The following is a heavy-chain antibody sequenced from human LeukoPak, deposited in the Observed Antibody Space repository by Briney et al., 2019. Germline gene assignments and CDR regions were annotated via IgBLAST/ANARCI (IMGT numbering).Heavy chain of an antibody. CDR3: TTLSGLSEDYTDS. V-gene: IGHV3-15*01. J-gene: IGHJ4*02. Sequence: GGSLRLSCAASGLMFRNAWMTWVRQVPGKGLEWVGRIKSKGHGGAVDYAAPVIGRFKISRDDSTDTVYLQMNSLKTEDTALYYCTTLSGLSEDYTDSWGQGVLVTVSS. CDR1: GLMFRNAW. D-gene: IGHD5-12*01. CDR2: IKSKGHGGAV.